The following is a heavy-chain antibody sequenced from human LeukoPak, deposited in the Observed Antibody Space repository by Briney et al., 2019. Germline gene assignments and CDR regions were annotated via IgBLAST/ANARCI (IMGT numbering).Heavy chain of an antibody. CDR1: GFTFSSYA. D-gene: IGHD6-19*01. Sequence: PGGSLRLSCAASGFTFSSYAMRWVRQAPGKGLEWVAVISYDGSNKYYADSVKGRFTISRDNSKNTLYLQMNSLRAEDTAVYYCARGFNMVAGTLIDAFDIWGQGTMVTVSS. CDR3: ARGFNMVAGTLIDAFDI. J-gene: IGHJ3*02. V-gene: IGHV3-30-3*01. CDR2: ISYDGSNK.